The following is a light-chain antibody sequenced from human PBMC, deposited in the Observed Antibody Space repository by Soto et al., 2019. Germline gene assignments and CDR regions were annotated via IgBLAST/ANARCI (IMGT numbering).Light chain of an antibody. CDR2: GAS. CDR1: QSVSNN. Sequence: EKTTLSCKASQSVSNNLAWYQQKPGQAPRLLIYGASTRATGIPARFSGSGSGTEFTLTISSLQSEDFAVYYCQQYNIWPPVTFGQVTKV. V-gene: IGKV3-15*01. J-gene: IGKJ1*01. CDR3: QQYNIWPPVT.